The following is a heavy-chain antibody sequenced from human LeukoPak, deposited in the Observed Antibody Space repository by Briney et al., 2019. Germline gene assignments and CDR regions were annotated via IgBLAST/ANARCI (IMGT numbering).Heavy chain of an antibody. CDR2: IKQDGSEK. D-gene: IGHD5-18*01. CDR3: ARDQAGYSYGYRAPLDY. CDR1: GFTFSNYW. V-gene: IGHV3-7*01. J-gene: IGHJ4*02. Sequence: PGGSLRLSCAASGFTFSNYWMSWVRQAPGKGLEWVANIKQDGSEKYYVDSVKGRFTISRDNAKNSLYLQMNSLRAEDPAVYYCARDQAGYSYGYRAPLDYWGQGTLVTVSS.